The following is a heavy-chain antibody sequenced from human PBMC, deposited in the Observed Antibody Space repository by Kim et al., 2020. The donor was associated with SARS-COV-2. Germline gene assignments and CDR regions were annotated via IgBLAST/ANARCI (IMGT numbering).Heavy chain of an antibody. CDR1: GGSFSGYY. CDR3: ASENYYGSGLT. J-gene: IGHJ5*02. D-gene: IGHD3-10*01. V-gene: IGHV4-34*01. CDR2: INHSGST. Sequence: SETLSLICAVYGGSFSGYYWSWIRQPPGKGLEWIGEINHSGSTNYNPSLKSRVTISVDTSKNQFSLKLSSVTAADTAVYYCASENYYGSGLTWGQGTLVTVSS.